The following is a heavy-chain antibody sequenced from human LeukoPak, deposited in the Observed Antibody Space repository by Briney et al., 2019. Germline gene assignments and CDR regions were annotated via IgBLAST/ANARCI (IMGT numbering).Heavy chain of an antibody. J-gene: IGHJ4*02. Sequence: PSETLSLTCAVYGGSFSGYYWSWIRQPPGKGLEWIGEINHSGSTNYNPSLKSRVTISVDTSKNQFSLKLSSVTAADTAVYYCARFPGCGGDCAPEEVGYYFDYWGQGTLVTVSS. CDR2: INHSGST. D-gene: IGHD2-21*02. V-gene: IGHV4-34*01. CDR3: ARFPGCGGDCAPEEVGYYFDY. CDR1: GGSFSGYY.